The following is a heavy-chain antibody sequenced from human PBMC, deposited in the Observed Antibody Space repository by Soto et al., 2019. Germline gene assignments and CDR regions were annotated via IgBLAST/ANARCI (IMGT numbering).Heavy chain of an antibody. V-gene: IGHV4-61*01. CDR2: IYYSGST. D-gene: IGHD3-22*01. J-gene: IGHJ4*02. CDR1: GGSVSSGSYY. CDR3: ARAADSSGYYYIL. Sequence: SETLSLTCTFSGGSVSSGSYYLSWIRQPPGKGLEWIGYIYYSGSTNYNPSLKSRVTISVDTSKNQFSLKLSSVTAADTAVYYCARAADSSGYYYILWGQGTLVTVSS.